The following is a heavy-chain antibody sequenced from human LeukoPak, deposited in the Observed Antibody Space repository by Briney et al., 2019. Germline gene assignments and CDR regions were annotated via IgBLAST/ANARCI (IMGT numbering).Heavy chain of an antibody. D-gene: IGHD3-9*01. J-gene: IGHJ4*02. Sequence: ASVTVSCKASGYTLTSYGISWVRQAPGQGLEWMGWISAYNGNKNYAQKLQGRVTMSTDTSTSTAYMELRSLRSDDTAVYYCARGAKYYDILTGYRGNLALDYWGQGTLVTVSS. CDR3: ARGAKYYDILTGYRGNLALDY. CDR2: ISAYNGNK. CDR1: GYTLTSYG. V-gene: IGHV1-18*04.